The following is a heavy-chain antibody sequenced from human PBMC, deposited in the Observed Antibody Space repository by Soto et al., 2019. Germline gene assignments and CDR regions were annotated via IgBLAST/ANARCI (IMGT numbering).Heavy chain of an antibody. J-gene: IGHJ6*02. D-gene: IGHD3-3*01. CDR1: GFTFSSYG. CDR3: AKVPPSYYDFWSGYRNYYYYYYGMDV. V-gene: IGHV3-30*18. CDR2: ISYDGSNK. Sequence: QVQLVESGGGVVQPGRSLRLSCAASGFTFSSYGMHWVRQAPGKGLEWVAVISYDGSNKYYADSVKGRFTISRDNSKNTLYLKLNSLRAEDTAVYYCAKVPPSYYDFWSGYRNYYYYYYGMDVWGQGTTVTVSS.